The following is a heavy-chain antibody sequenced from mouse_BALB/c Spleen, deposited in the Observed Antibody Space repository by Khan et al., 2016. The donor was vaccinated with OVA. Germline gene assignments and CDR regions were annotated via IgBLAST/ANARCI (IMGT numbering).Heavy chain of an antibody. D-gene: IGHD2-1*01. V-gene: IGHV1-7*01. J-gene: IGHJ4*01. CDR1: GYTFTTYW. Sequence: QVQLQQSGAELPKPGASMKMSCKASGYTFTTYWMHWIKQRPGQGLEWIGYINPNTGYNECEQKFKDKATLTADKSSSTVYMQLSSLTSEDSVVYYCATSGQYGGNYYFGMDYWGQGTSVTVSS. CDR2: INPNTGYN. CDR3: ATSGQYGGNYYFGMDY.